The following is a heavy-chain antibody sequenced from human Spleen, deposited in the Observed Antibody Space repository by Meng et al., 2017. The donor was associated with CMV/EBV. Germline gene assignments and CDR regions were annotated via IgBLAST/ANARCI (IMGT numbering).Heavy chain of an antibody. CDR3: ARDIGDY. J-gene: IGHJ4*02. Sequence: SLKISCVGSGFTFSTYTMHWVRQAPGKGLEWVSGISWNSGSIVYADSVKGRFTISRDNAKNSLYLQMNSLRAEDTAVYYCARDIGDYWGQGTLVTVSS. CDR1: GFTFSTYT. V-gene: IGHV3-9*01. CDR2: ISWNSGSI.